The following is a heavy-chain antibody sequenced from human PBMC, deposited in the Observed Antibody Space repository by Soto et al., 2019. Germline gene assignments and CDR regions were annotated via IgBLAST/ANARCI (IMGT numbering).Heavy chain of an antibody. CDR3: ARDAPYHDSSSWFGGMDV. CDR1: VSTFTSYY. V-gene: IGHV1-46*01. CDR2: INPSGGST. D-gene: IGHD6-13*01. J-gene: IGHJ6*02. Sequence: FSCKSSVSTFTSYYMHWVRHAPGQVLEWMGIINPSGGSTSYAQKFQGRVTMTRDTSTSTVYMELSSLRSEDTAVYYCARDAPYHDSSSWFGGMDVWGQGTTVTVSS.